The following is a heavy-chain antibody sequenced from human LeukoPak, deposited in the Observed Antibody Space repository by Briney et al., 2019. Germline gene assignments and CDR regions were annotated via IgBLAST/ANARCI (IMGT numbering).Heavy chain of an antibody. CDR3: AWDSSSWSNLDY. Sequence: SVKVSCEASGGTFSSYAISWVRQAPGQGLEWMGGIIPIFGTANYAQKFQGRVTITADESTSTAYMELSSLRSEDTAVYYCAWDSSSWSNLDYWGQGTLVTVSS. CDR1: GGTFSSYA. CDR2: IIPIFGTA. J-gene: IGHJ4*02. V-gene: IGHV1-69*13. D-gene: IGHD6-13*01.